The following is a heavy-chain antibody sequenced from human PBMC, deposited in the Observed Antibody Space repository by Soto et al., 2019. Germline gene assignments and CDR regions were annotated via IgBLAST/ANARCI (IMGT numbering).Heavy chain of an antibody. CDR1: GYTFTSYG. CDR2: ISAYNGNT. V-gene: IGHV1-18*01. CDR3: AREKAVAYDDFWSGLKRAFDI. Sequence: QVQLVQSGAEVKKPGASVKVSCKASGYTFTSYGISWVRQAPGQGLEWMGWISAYNGNTNYAQKLQGRVTMTTDTSTSTAYMELRSLRSDDTAVYYCAREKAVAYDDFWSGLKRAFDIWGQGTMVTVSS. D-gene: IGHD3-3*01. J-gene: IGHJ3*02.